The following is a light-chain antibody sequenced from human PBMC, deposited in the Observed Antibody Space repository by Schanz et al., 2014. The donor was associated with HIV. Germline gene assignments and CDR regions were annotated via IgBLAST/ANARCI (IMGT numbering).Light chain of an antibody. J-gene: IGKJ4*01. V-gene: IGKV3D-7*01. CDR2: GAS. CDR3: QQSNSFPLT. Sequence: EIVLTQSPATLSLSPGERATLSCRASQTVTSDFLAWYQQTPGQAPRLLIYGASTRAAGIPDRFSGSGSGTDFTLTISSLQPEDFATYYCQQSNSFPLTFGGGTTVEF. CDR1: QTVTSDF.